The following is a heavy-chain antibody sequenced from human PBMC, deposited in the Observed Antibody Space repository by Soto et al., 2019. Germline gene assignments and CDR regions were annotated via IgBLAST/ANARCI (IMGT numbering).Heavy chain of an antibody. Sequence: EVQLVESGGGLVQPGGSLRLSCAASGFTFSSHDMRWVRQVTGKGVEWVSGIDSAGDAKYPASVKGRFTISRENAKNSLYLQMNSLRAEDTAMYYCTRGGIWGVSWNWFDTWGQGTLVTVSS. V-gene: IGHV3-13*01. CDR3: TRGGIWGVSWNWFDT. CDR1: GFTFSSHD. CDR2: IDSAGDA. D-gene: IGHD3-10*01. J-gene: IGHJ5*02.